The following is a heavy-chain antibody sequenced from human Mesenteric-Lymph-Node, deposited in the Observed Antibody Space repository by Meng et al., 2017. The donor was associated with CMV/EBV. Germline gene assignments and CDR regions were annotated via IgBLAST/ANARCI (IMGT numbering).Heavy chain of an antibody. J-gene: IGHJ4*02. CDR2: IKQDGSEK. CDR1: GFTFSDFY. D-gene: IGHD4-11*01. Sequence: ETLSLTCAASGFTFSDFYMHWIRQAPGKGLEWVANIKQDGSEKYYVDSVKGRFTISRDNAKNSLYLQMNNLRAEDSAVYYCARDNDFTNYYWGQGTLVTVSS. V-gene: IGHV3-7*01. CDR3: ARDNDFTNYY.